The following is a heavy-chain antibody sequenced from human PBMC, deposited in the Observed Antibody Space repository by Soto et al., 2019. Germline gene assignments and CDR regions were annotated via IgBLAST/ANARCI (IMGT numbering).Heavy chain of an antibody. J-gene: IGHJ4*02. CDR3: AKATYYEFWSGSGPFDS. D-gene: IGHD3-3*01. CDR2: ISDDGKNT. Sequence: EVQLEQSGGGLVQPGESLRLSCAASGFVFSVYYMHWVRQVPGKAPVWVARISDDGKNTTYADSVKGRFTISRDSSKNSLYLQMNNLRAEDTAVYYCAKATYYEFWSGSGPFDSWGQGTLVTVSS. V-gene: IGHV3-74*03. CDR1: GFVFSVYY.